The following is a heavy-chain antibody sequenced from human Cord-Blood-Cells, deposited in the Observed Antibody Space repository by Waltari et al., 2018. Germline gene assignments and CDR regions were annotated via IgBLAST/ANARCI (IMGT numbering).Heavy chain of an antibody. CDR3: ARTYSNYRNYYYYMDV. D-gene: IGHD4-4*01. CDR2: INHSGST. J-gene: IGHJ6*03. CDR1: GGSFSGYY. Sequence: QVQLQQWGAGLLKPSETLSLTCAVYGGSFSGYYWSWIRQPPGKGLEWIGEINHSGSTNYNPSLKSRVTISVDTSKNQFSLKLSSVTAADTAVYYCARTYSNYRNYYYYMDVWGKGTTVTVSS. V-gene: IGHV4-34*01.